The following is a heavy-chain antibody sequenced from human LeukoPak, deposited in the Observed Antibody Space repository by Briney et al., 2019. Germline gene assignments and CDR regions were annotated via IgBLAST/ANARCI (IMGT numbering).Heavy chain of an antibody. V-gene: IGHV4-38-2*01. Sequence: SETLSLTCAVSGYSISSGYYWGWIRQPPGKGLEWIGSIYHSGSTYYNPSLKSRVTISVDTSKNQFSLKLSSVTAADTAVYYCARGTPYDSSGYYFDYWGQGTPVTVSS. CDR3: ARGTPYDSSGYYFDY. CDR2: IYHSGST. CDR1: GYSISSGYY. D-gene: IGHD3-22*01. J-gene: IGHJ4*02.